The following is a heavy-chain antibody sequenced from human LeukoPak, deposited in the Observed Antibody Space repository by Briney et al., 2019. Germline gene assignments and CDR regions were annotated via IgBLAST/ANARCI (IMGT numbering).Heavy chain of an antibody. Sequence: SETLSLTCAVSGASISGSGYYWGWIRQPPGKGLEWIGNIYYSGSTYYNASLQSRVTISIDTSKNQFSLRLNSVTAADTAVYYCATGVHGITAAGDYYFDYWGQGTLVTVSS. CDR1: GASISGSGYY. J-gene: IGHJ4*02. CDR3: ATGVHGITAAGDYYFDY. CDR2: IYYSGST. D-gene: IGHD6-13*01. V-gene: IGHV4-39*01.